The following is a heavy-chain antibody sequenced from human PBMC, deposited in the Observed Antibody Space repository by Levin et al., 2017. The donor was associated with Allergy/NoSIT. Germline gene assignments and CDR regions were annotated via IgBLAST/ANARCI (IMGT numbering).Heavy chain of an antibody. Sequence: ASVKVSCKASGYTFTGYYMHWVRQAPGQGLEWMGWINPNSGGTNYAQKFQGRVTMTRDTSISTAYMELSRLRSDDTAVYYCARALGGLWSDHFRHYGMDVWGQGTTVTVSS. CDR2: INPNSGGT. D-gene: IGHD3-3*01. V-gene: IGHV1-2*02. J-gene: IGHJ6*02. CDR1: GYTFTGYY. CDR3: ARALGGLWSDHFRHYGMDV.